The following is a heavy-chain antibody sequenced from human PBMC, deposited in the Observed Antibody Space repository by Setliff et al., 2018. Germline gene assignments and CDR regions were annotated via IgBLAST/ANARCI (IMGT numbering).Heavy chain of an antibody. D-gene: IGHD3-10*01. CDR2: ISAYNGNT. CDR1: GYTFTSYG. Sequence: ASVKVSCKASGYTFTSYGISWVRQAPGQGLEWMGWISAYNGNTNYAQKLQGRVTMTTDTSTSTVYMELSSLRSEDTAVYYCARDGMVRGVRDYNGMDVWGQGTTVTVSS. CDR3: ARDGMVRGVRDYNGMDV. V-gene: IGHV1-18*01. J-gene: IGHJ6*02.